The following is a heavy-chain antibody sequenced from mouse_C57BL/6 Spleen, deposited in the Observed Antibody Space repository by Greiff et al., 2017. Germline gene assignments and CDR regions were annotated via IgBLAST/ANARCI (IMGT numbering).Heavy chain of an antibody. V-gene: IGHV1-82*01. CDR2: IYPGDGDT. CDR3: AREGSAFAY. Sequence: VKLVESGPELVKPGASVKISCKASGYAFSSSWMNWVKQRPGKGLEWIGRIYPGDGDTNYNGKFKGKATRTADKSSSTAFMQLSSLTSEDSAFYFCAREGSAFAYWGQGTLVTVSA. CDR1: GYAFSSSW. D-gene: IGHD6-1*01. J-gene: IGHJ3*01.